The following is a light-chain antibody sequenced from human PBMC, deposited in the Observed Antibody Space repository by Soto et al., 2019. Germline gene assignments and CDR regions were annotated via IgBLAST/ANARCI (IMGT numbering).Light chain of an antibody. J-gene: IGKJ4*01. V-gene: IGKV1-12*01. CDR2: AAS. CDR3: QQANIFPLT. CDR1: QTISSW. Sequence: DIQITQSPSTLSGSVGDRVTITCRASQTISSWLAWYQQKPGKAPNLLIYAASSLQSGVPSRFSGSGSGTEFTLTISSLQPEDFATYYCQQANIFPLTFGGGTKVDI.